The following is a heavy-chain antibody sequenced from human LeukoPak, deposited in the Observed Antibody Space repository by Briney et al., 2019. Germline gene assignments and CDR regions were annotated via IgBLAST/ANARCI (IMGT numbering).Heavy chain of an antibody. CDR3: ARSNWGAGFDY. CDR1: GYSISSSYY. Sequence: SETLSLTCTVSGYSISSSYYWSWIRQPPGKGLEWIGYIYYSGSTNYNPSLKSRVTISVDTSKNQFSLKLSSVTAADTAVYYCARSNWGAGFDYWGQGTLVTVSS. CDR2: IYYSGST. V-gene: IGHV4-61*01. J-gene: IGHJ4*02. D-gene: IGHD7-27*01.